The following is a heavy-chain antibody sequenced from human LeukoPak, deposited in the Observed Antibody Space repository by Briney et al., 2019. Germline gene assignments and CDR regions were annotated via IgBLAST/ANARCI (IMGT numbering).Heavy chain of an antibody. CDR2: ISYDGSNK. Sequence: GGSLRLSCAASGFTFSSYAMHWVRQAPGKGLEWVAVISYDGSNKYYADSVKGRFTISRDNSKNTLYLQMNSLRAEDTAVYYCARLPNYYDSSGLNDYWGQGTLVTVSS. D-gene: IGHD3-22*01. CDR3: ARLPNYYDSSGLNDY. V-gene: IGHV3-30-3*01. CDR1: GFTFSSYA. J-gene: IGHJ4*02.